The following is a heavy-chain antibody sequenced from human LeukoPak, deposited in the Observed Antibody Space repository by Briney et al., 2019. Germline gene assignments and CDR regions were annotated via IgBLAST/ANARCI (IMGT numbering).Heavy chain of an antibody. J-gene: IGHJ2*01. CDR3: ARGYSYGYRFDL. CDR1: GASISSHY. D-gene: IGHD5-18*01. V-gene: IGHV4-59*11. Sequence: SQTLSLTCTVSGASISSHYWSWIRQPPGKGLEWIGYISYTGSTNYNSSLRSRVTISVDTPKNQFSLRLSSVTAADRAVYYCARGYSYGYRFDLWGRGTLVTVSS. CDR2: ISYTGST.